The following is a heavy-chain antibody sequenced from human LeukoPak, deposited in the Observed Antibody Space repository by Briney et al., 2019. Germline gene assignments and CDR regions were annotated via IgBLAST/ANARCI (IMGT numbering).Heavy chain of an antibody. D-gene: IGHD3-22*01. J-gene: IGHJ4*02. CDR2: ISDRGSRT. CDR1: GITLSNYG. CDR3: AKRGVVIRVILVGFHKEAYYFDS. V-gene: IGHV3-23*01. Sequence: GGSLRLSCAVSGITLSNYGMSWVRQTPGKGLEWVAGISDRGSRTNYADSVKGRFTISTDHPKNTLYLQMNSLRAEDTAVYFCAKRGVVIRVILVGFHKEAYYFDSWGQGALVTVSS.